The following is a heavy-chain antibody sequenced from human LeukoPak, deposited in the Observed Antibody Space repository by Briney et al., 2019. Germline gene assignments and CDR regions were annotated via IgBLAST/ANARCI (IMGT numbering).Heavy chain of an antibody. CDR1: GFTFSSYA. D-gene: IGHD3-10*01. CDR3: ARDCPHLGEFAY. Sequence: GGSLRLSCAASGFTFSSYAMHWVRQAPGKGLEWVAVISYDGSNKYYADSVKGRFTISRDNSKNTLYLQMNSLRAEDTAVYYCARDCPHLGEFAYWGQGTLVTVSS. J-gene: IGHJ4*02. CDR2: ISYDGSNK. V-gene: IGHV3-30-3*01.